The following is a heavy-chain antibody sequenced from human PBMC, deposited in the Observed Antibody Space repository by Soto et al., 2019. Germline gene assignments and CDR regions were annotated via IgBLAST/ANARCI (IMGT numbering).Heavy chain of an antibody. D-gene: IGHD3-22*01. V-gene: IGHV1-69*13. CDR1: GGTFSSYA. CDR2: IIPIFGTA. CDR3: ARGGGVGYYDSSGYYYGMDV. Sequence: VASVKVSCKASGGTFSSYAISWVRQAPGQGLEWMGGIIPIFGTANYAQKFQGRVTITADESTSTAYMELSSLRSEDTAVYYCARGGGVGYYDSSGYYYGMDVWGQGTTVTVSS. J-gene: IGHJ6*02.